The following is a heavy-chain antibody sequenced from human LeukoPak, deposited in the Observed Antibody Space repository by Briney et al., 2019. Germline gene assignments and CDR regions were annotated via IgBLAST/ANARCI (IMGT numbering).Heavy chain of an antibody. CDR2: IYTSGST. Sequence: PSETLSLTCTVSGGPISSGSYYWSWIRQPAGKGLEWIGRIYTSGSTNYNPSLKSRVTISVDTSKNQFSLKLSSVTAADTAVYYCARERGRIVVVIDYWGQGTLVTVSS. J-gene: IGHJ4*02. D-gene: IGHD3-22*01. CDR1: GGPISSGSYY. CDR3: ARERGRIVVVIDY. V-gene: IGHV4-61*02.